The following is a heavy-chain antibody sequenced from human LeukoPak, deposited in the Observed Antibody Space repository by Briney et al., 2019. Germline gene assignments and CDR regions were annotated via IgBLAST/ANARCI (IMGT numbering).Heavy chain of an antibody. CDR3: ATVKPFSMFDP. V-gene: IGHV1-8*01. Sequence: GASVKVSCKASGYTFTSYDINWVRQATGQGLEWMGWMNPNSGNTIYAQKFQGRVTMTEDTSTDTAYMELSSLRSEDTAVYYCATVKPFSMFDPWGQGTLVTVSS. CDR1: GYTFTSYD. CDR2: MNPNSGNT. J-gene: IGHJ5*02. D-gene: IGHD2-21*01.